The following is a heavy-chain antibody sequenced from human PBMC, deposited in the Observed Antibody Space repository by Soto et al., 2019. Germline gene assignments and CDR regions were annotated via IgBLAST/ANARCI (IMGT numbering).Heavy chain of an antibody. CDR2: IIPIFGTA. CDR1: GGTFSSYA. CDR3: ARGGDYYDRSRYFSSRMDG. D-gene: IGHD3-22*01. Sequence: PSVKVSCKASGGTFSSYAISWVRQAPGQGLEWMGGIIPIFGTANYAQKFQGRATITADESTSTAYMELSSLRSEDTAVYYCARGGDYYDRSRYFSSRMDGGW. J-gene: IGHJ6*01. V-gene: IGHV1-69*13.